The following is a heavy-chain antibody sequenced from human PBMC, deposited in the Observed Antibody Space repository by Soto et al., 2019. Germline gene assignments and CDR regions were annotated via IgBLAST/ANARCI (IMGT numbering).Heavy chain of an antibody. Sequence: QVQLQQWGAGLLKPSETLSLICAVSGESLSDHYWSWIRQSPGKGLDWIGDINQYGTTNYNPSLKSRVTISADTSKNQFFLRLASVTAADTAIYYCARGAHISGVTRCFDPWGQGTLVTVSS. CDR1: GESLSDHY. J-gene: IGHJ5*02. D-gene: IGHD1-20*01. V-gene: IGHV4-34*01. CDR3: ARGAHISGVTRCFDP. CDR2: INQYGTT.